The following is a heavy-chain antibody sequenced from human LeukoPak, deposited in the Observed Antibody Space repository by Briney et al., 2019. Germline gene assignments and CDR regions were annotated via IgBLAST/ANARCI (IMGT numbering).Heavy chain of an antibody. CDR1: GGSIRSYY. CDR3: VITRKWAFDI. V-gene: IGHV4-59*03. Sequence: SETLSLTCTVSGGSIRSYYWSWMRQPTGKGLEWIGYIYYSGTTNSNPSLKSRVTISVDTSKNQFSLNLSSVTAADTAVYYCVITRKWAFDIWGQGTMVTVSP. CDR2: IYYSGTT. D-gene: IGHD1-14*01. J-gene: IGHJ3*02.